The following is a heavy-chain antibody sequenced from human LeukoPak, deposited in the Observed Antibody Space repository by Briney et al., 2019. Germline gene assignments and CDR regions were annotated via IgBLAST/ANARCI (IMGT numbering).Heavy chain of an antibody. Sequence: SGTLSLTCTVSGGSLRSSSYYWGWIREPPGTGLEWIGSIYYSGSTYYNPSLKSRVTISVDTSKNQFYLKLSSVTAADTAVYYCARHGGNSQQMGNFDYWGQGTLVTVSS. J-gene: IGHJ4*02. CDR1: GGSLRSSSYY. D-gene: IGHD6-13*01. CDR2: IYYSGST. V-gene: IGHV4-39*01. CDR3: ARHGGNSQQMGNFDY.